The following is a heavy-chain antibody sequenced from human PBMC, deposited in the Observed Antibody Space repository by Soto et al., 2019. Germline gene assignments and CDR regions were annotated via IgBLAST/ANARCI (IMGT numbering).Heavy chain of an antibody. D-gene: IGHD3-10*01. CDR3: AKAHHSSDLYVGSH. Sequence: VQLVQSGAEVKKPGSSVKVSCKASGGTFSSYAISWVRQAPGQGLEWMGGIIPMFGTANYAQKFQGRVTITADESTSTASMELRSLRSEDTAVYYCAKAHHSSDLYVGSHWGQGTLVTVSS. J-gene: IGHJ4*02. CDR2: IIPMFGTA. CDR1: GGTFSSYA. V-gene: IGHV1-69*01.